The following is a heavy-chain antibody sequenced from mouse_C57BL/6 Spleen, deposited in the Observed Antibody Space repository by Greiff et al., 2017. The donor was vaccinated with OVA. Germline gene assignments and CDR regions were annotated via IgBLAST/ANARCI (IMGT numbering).Heavy chain of an antibody. D-gene: IGHD1-1*01. V-gene: IGHV1-53*01. CDR2: INPSNGGT. Sequence: VQLQQPGTELVKPGASVKLSCKASGYTFTSYWMHWVKQRPGQGLEWIGNINPSNGGTNYNEKFKSKATLTVDKSSSTAYMQHSSLTSEDSAVYYCARAPIITTVVATYYYAMDYWGQGTSVTVSS. CDR3: ARAPIITTVVATYYYAMDY. J-gene: IGHJ4*01. CDR1: GYTFTSYW.